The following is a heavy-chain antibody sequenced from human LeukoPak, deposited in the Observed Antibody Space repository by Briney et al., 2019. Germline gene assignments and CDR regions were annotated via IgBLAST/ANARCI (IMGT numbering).Heavy chain of an antibody. D-gene: IGHD2-21*01. CDR3: ARGGGGSPIDY. CDR2: INPSGGTT. V-gene: IGHV1-46*01. CDR1: GYTFTSYH. Sequence: GASVKVSCKASGYTFTSYHMHWVRQAPGQGLEWMGIINPSGGTTNYAQKFQGRVTMTRNTSISTAYMELSSLRSEDTAVYYCARGGGGSPIDYWGQGTLVTVSS. J-gene: IGHJ4*02.